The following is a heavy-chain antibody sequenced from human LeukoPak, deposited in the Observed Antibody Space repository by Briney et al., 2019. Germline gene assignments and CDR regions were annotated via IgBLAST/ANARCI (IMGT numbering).Heavy chain of an antibody. Sequence: GGSLRLSCAASGFTFSRYSMNWVRQAPGEGLEWEAFISHDGSAQSYADSVKGRFTISRDNSKNTLYLQMNSLRPEDTAVYYCARDLSGTYMVDYWGQGTLVTVSS. CDR1: GFTFSRYS. V-gene: IGHV3-30*03. D-gene: IGHD1-26*01. J-gene: IGHJ4*02. CDR2: ISHDGSAQ. CDR3: ARDLSGTYMVDY.